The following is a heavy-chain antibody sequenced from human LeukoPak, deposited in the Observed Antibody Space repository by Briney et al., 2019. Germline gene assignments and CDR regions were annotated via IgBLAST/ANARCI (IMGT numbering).Heavy chain of an antibody. Sequence: SETLSLTCTVSGGSISSYYWSWLRQPAGKGLEWIGRIYTSGSTNYNPSLKSRVTMSADTSKNQFSLKLSSVTAADTAVYYCARDPLTGISFFDPWGQGTLVTVSS. J-gene: IGHJ5*02. V-gene: IGHV4-4*07. CDR1: GGSISSYY. D-gene: IGHD1-20*01. CDR3: ARDPLTGISFFDP. CDR2: IYTSGST.